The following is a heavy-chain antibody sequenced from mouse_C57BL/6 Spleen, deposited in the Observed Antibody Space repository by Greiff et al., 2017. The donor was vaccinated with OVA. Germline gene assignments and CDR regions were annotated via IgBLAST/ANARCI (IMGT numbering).Heavy chain of an antibody. CDR2: INYDGSST. Sequence: EVQVVESEGGLVQPGSSMKLSCTASGFTFSDYYMAWVRQVPEKGLEWVANINYDGSSTYYLDSLKSRFIISRDNAKNILYLQMSSLKSEDTATYYCASLANWGFAYWGQGTLVTVSA. V-gene: IGHV5-16*01. CDR1: GFTFSDYY. D-gene: IGHD4-1*01. CDR3: ASLANWGFAY. J-gene: IGHJ3*01.